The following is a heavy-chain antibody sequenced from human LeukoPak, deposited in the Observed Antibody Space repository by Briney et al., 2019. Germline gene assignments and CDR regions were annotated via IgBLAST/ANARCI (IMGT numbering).Heavy chain of an antibody. D-gene: IGHD2-2*01. CDR3: ARALNDIVVVPAASDYMDV. Sequence: ASVKVSCKASGYTFTSYYMHWVRQAPGQGLEWMGIINPSGGSTSYAQKFQGRVTMTMDMSTSTVYMELSSLRSEDTAVYYCARALNDIVVVPAASDYMDVWGKGTTVTVSS. V-gene: IGHV1-46*01. CDR1: GYTFTSYY. J-gene: IGHJ6*03. CDR2: INPSGGST.